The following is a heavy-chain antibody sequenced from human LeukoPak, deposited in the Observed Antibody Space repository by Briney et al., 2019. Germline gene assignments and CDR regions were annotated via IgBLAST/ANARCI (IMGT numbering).Heavy chain of an antibody. Sequence: PGGSLRLSCAASGFTFDDYAMHWVRQAPGKGLEWVSGISWNSGSIGYADSVKGRFTISRDNAKNSLYLQMNSLRAEDTALYYCAKDKATGTTGPFDYWGQGTLVTVSS. J-gene: IGHJ4*02. D-gene: IGHD1-1*01. CDR1: GFTFDDYA. V-gene: IGHV3-9*01. CDR2: ISWNSGSI. CDR3: AKDKATGTTGPFDY.